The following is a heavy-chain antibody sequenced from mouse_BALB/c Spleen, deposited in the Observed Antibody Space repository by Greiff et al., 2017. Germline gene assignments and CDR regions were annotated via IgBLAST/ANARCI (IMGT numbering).Heavy chain of an antibody. CDR3: ARGGTGTFAY. D-gene: IGHD4-1*01. CDR2: IYPGDGDT. Sequence: VKLQQSGAELARPGASVKLSCKASGYTFTSYWMQWVKQRPGQGLEWIGAIYPGDGDTRYTQKFKGKATLTADKSSSTAYMQLSSLASEDSAVYYCARGGTGTFAYWGQGTLVTVSA. V-gene: IGHV1-87*01. J-gene: IGHJ3*01. CDR1: GYTFTSYW.